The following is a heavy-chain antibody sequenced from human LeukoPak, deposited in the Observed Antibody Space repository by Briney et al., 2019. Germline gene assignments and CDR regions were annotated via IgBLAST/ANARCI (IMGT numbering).Heavy chain of an antibody. Sequence: GGSLRVSCEASGFTFSSYWMSWVRQAPGKGLEWVANIKQDGSEQYYVDSVKGRFTVSRDNAKNSLYLQMNSLRSDDTAVYYCARERGYSYGYADYWGQGTLVTVSS. CDR2: IKQDGSEQ. V-gene: IGHV3-7*03. CDR3: ARERGYSYGYADY. D-gene: IGHD5-18*01. J-gene: IGHJ4*02. CDR1: GFTFSSYW.